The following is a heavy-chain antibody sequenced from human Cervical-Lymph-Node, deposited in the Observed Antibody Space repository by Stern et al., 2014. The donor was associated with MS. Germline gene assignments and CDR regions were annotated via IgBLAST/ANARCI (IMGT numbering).Heavy chain of an antibody. D-gene: IGHD5-18*01. Sequence: VQLVESGGGVVQPGKSLRLSCEASGFTFSKYGMHWVRQAPGTGLDWVAVVSNDGGVNYHADSVKGRFTISRSNSQNTLYLQMNSLRPEDTAVYYCAKEGGQAGDTRYSFDYWGQGISVTVSS. CDR2: VSNDGGVN. V-gene: IGHV3-30*18. CDR1: GFTFSKYG. J-gene: IGHJ4*02. CDR3: AKEGGQAGDTRYSFDY.